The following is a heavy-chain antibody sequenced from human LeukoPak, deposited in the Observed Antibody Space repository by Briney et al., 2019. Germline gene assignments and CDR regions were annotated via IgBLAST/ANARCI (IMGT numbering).Heavy chain of an antibody. CDR2: INPNSGGT. CDR1: GYSFTAYY. Sequence: GASVKVSCKASGYSFTAYYMHWVRQAPGQGLEYMGWINPNSGGTTSSQKFQDRVTLTRDTSISTAYMELSSLTSDDTAVYYCAIMRGYSGYGLDYWGQGTLVTVSS. V-gene: IGHV1-2*02. D-gene: IGHD5-12*01. CDR3: AIMRGYSGYGLDY. J-gene: IGHJ4*02.